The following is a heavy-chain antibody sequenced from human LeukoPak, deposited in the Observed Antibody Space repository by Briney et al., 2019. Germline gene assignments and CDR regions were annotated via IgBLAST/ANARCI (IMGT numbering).Heavy chain of an antibody. V-gene: IGHV1-24*01. CDR3: ATQQLVRFVLRFQH. CDR2: FDPEGGET. D-gene: IGHD6-13*01. Sequence: ASVKVSCKVSGYTLTELSMHWVRQAPGKGLEWMGRFDPEGGETIYAQKFQGRVTMTEDTSTNTAYMELSSLRSGDTAVYYCATQQLVRFVLRFQHWGQGTLVTVSS. CDR1: GYTLTELS. J-gene: IGHJ1*01.